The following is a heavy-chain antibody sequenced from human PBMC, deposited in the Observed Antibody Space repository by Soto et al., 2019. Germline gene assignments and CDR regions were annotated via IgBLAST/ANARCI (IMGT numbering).Heavy chain of an antibody. Sequence: SETLSLTSTVTGCSIRSSSYYWVSFRQPPGKGLELIGSIFYSGCTYYNPSLKSRVTISVDTSKNQFSLKLSSVTVADTAVFYCARYHQGYDFWSGYYGYYYYGMDVWGQGTTVT. D-gene: IGHD3-3*01. V-gene: IGHV4-39*01. CDR3: ARYHQGYDFWSGYYGYYYYGMDV. CDR2: IFYSGCT. CDR1: GCSIRSSSYY. J-gene: IGHJ6*02.